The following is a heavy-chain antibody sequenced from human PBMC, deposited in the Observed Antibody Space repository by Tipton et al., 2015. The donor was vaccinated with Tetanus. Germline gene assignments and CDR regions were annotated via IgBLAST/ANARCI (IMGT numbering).Heavy chain of an antibody. V-gene: IGHV3-23*01. D-gene: IGHD2-2*01. J-gene: IGHJ4*02. Sequence: GSLRLSCAASGFMFSSYDMTWVRQAPGKGLEWVSTIRGAGFTTYYADSVKGRFTISRDNSKNMLYLQMNDLRADDTAVYYCANGGTLYSTSDFRGQGTQVTVSS. CDR1: GFMFSSYD. CDR3: ANGGTLYSTSDF. CDR2: IRGAGFTT.